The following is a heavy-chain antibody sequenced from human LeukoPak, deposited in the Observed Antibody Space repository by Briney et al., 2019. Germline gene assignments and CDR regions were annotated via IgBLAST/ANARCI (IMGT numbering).Heavy chain of an antibody. D-gene: IGHD6-13*01. CDR3: ARASSSSWGSAFAY. J-gene: IGHJ4*02. V-gene: IGHV4-59*01. CDR1: GGSINSYY. CDR2: IYYTGST. Sequence: SETLSLTCTVSGGSINSYYWSWIRQPPGKGLEWIGYIYYTGSTYYNPSLKSRLTISVDSSNNQFSLEGSSVTAADTAVYYCARASSSSWGSAFAYWGQGTLVPVSS.